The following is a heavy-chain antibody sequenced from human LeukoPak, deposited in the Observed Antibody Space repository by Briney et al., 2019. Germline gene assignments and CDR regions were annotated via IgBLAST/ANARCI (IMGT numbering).Heavy chain of an antibody. J-gene: IGHJ4*02. CDR3: ARVALYDYVWGSYRGEDY. D-gene: IGHD3-16*02. Sequence: GGSLRLSCAASGFTFSSYAMHWVRQAPGKGLEWVAVISYDGSNKYYADSVKGRFTISRDNSKNTLYLQMNSLRAEDTAVYYCARVALYDYVWGSYRGEDYWGQGTLVTVSS. V-gene: IGHV3-30*04. CDR2: ISYDGSNK. CDR1: GFTFSSYA.